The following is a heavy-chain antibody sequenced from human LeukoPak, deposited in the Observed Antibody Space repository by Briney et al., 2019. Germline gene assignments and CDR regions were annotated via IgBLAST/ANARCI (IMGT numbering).Heavy chain of an antibody. V-gene: IGHV1-2*06. Sequence: GASVKVSCKASGYTFTGYYMHWVRQAPGQGLEWMGRINPNSGGTNYAQKFQGRFTMTRDTSISTASMELARLRSGATAVYYWARGRFPSRSYGCGWYSGPRDFDYWGQGTLVTVSS. CDR3: ARGRFPSRSYGCGWYSGPRDFDY. CDR1: GYTFTGYY. D-gene: IGHD6-19*01. CDR2: INPNSGGT. J-gene: IGHJ4*02.